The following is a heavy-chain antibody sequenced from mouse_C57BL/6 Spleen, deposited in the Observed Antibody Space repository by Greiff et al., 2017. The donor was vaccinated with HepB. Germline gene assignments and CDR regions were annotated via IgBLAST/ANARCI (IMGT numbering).Heavy chain of an antibody. D-gene: IGHD1-1*01. CDR3: ARPSYYYGSSDWYFDV. CDR2: ISNLAYSI. J-gene: IGHJ1*03. V-gene: IGHV5-15*01. Sequence: EVKVVESGGGLVQPGGSLKLSCAASGFTFSDYGMAWVRQAPRKGPEWVAFISNLAYSIYYADTVTGRFTISRENAKNTLYLEMSSLRSEDTAMYYCARPSYYYGSSDWYFDVWGTGTTVTVSS. CDR1: GFTFSDYG.